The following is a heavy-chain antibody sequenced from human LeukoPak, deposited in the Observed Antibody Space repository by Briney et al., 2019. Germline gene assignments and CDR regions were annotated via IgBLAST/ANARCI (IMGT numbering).Heavy chain of an antibody. J-gene: IGHJ4*02. D-gene: IGHD5-18*01. Sequence: GGSLRLSCAASGFTFSSYGMHWVRQAPGKGLEWVAVISYDGSNKYYADSVKGRFTISRDNSKNTVYLQMNSLRAVDTAVYYCAKDLYTYGPRGPDYWGQGTLVTVSS. CDR1: GFTFSSYG. V-gene: IGHV3-30*18. CDR2: ISYDGSNK. CDR3: AKDLYTYGPRGPDY.